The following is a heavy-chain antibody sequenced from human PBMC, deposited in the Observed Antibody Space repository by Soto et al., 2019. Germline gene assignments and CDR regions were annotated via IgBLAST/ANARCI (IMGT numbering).Heavy chain of an antibody. CDR1: GFNFSSDA. CDR3: AKDFDSYSSGRYGMDV. V-gene: IGHV3-23*01. D-gene: IGHD6-19*01. J-gene: IGHJ6*02. Sequence: GGSLSPSCAASGFNFSSDAMSWVRQAPGKGLEWVSTISSGGDNTYSADSVKGRFTISRDNSKNTLYLQMNSLRAEDTAVYYCAKDFDSYSSGRYGMDVWGQGTTVTVSS. CDR2: ISSGGDNT.